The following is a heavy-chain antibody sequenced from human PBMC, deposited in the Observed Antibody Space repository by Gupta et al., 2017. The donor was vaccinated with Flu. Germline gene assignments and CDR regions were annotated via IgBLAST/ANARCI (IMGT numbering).Heavy chain of an antibody. D-gene: IGHD2-2*01. CDR1: GFPFRRYG. Sequence: QMPLVASGGGVVQFGTSMRLSCASSGFPFRRYGMHWVRQAQGKGLELVADIASDGSHKDYADSVRGRFTISRDNSKNTLSLEMDSLRVEDTAVYYCAKDGPWTASCPYYCYYMDVWGKGTTVTVSS. J-gene: IGHJ6*03. CDR2: IASDGSHK. V-gene: IGHV3-30*18. CDR3: AKDGPWTASCPYYCYYMDV.